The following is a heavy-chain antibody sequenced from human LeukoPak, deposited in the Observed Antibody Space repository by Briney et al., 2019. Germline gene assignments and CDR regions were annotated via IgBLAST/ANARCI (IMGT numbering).Heavy chain of an antibody. D-gene: IGHD5-24*01. Sequence: SVKVSCKASGGTFSSYAISWVRQAPGQGLEWMGGIIPIFGTANYAQKFQGRVTTTTDESTSTAYMELSSLRSEDTAVYYCAREDGYNFSPYGAFDIWGQGTMVTVSS. J-gene: IGHJ3*02. V-gene: IGHV1-69*05. CDR1: GGTFSSYA. CDR2: IIPIFGTA. CDR3: AREDGYNFSPYGAFDI.